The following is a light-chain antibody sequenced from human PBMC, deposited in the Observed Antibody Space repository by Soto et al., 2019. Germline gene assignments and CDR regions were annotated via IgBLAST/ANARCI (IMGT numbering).Light chain of an antibody. CDR1: SSDVGAYNY. Sequence: QSALTQPPSASGSPGQSVTISCTGTSSDVGAYNYVSWYQQYPGKAPKLMIYEVNKRPSGVPDRCSGSKSGKTASLTVSGLQPEDEAAYHCTSYAGSNIWVFGGGTKLTVL. CDR2: EVN. CDR3: TSYAGSNIWV. V-gene: IGLV2-8*01. J-gene: IGLJ3*02.